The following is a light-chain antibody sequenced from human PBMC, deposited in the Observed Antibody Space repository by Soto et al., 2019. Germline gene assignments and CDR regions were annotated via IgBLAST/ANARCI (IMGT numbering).Light chain of an antibody. CDR2: STS. CDR1: QGIGTD. V-gene: IGKV1-17*01. Sequence: DIQMTQSPSSLSASVGDRVTITCRASQGIGTDLGWYRQKPGRAPERLIYSTSSLQSGVPSRFSGSGSGTEFTLTVNSLQPDDFATYYCQQYNSYSPMTFGQGTKVDIK. CDR3: QQYNSYSPMT. J-gene: IGKJ1*01.